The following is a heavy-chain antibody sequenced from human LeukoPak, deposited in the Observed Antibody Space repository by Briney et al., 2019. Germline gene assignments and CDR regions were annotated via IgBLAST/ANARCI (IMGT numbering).Heavy chain of an antibody. Sequence: GGSLRLSCAASGFTFSSYAMHWVRQAPGKGLEWVAVIWYDGNNKYYADSVKGRFTISRDNSKNTLYLQMNSLRADDTAVYYCARDYYDSSGLTFGAFDIWGQGTMVTVSS. J-gene: IGHJ3*02. D-gene: IGHD3-22*01. V-gene: IGHV3-33*08. CDR2: IWYDGNNK. CDR3: ARDYYDSSGLTFGAFDI. CDR1: GFTFSSYA.